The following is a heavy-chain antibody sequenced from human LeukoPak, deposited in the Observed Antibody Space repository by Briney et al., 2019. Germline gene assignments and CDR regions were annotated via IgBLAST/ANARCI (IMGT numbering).Heavy chain of an antibody. J-gene: IGHJ4*02. CDR2: INSFGGDT. D-gene: IGHD2-8*01. Sequence: GASVKVSCKASGYTFTRYYMQWVGQAPGQGLEWRGIINSFGGDTTYAQKFQGRLTITRDASTSTVHMELSSLTSEDTAVYYCARDGSSVFGSVDFDYWGQGTRVSVSS. CDR1: GYTFTRYY. CDR3: ARDGSSVFGSVDFDY. V-gene: IGHV1-46*01.